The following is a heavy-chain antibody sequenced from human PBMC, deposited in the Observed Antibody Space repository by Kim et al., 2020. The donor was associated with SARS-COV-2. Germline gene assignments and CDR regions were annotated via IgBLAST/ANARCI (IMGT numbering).Heavy chain of an antibody. V-gene: IGHV3-7*01. CDR1: GFTFSSYW. J-gene: IGHJ3*02. CDR2: IKQDGSEK. CDR3: ARDDFWSGYYTYDAFDI. D-gene: IGHD3-3*01. Sequence: GGSLRLSCAASGFTFSSYWMSWVRQAPGKGLEWVANIKQDGSEKYYVDSVKGRFTISRDSAKNSLYLQMNSLRAEATAVYYCARDDFWSGYYTYDAFDIWGQGTMVTVSS.